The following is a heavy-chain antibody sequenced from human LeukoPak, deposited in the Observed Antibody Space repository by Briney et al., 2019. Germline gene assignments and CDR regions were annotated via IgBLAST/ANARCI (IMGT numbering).Heavy chain of an antibody. D-gene: IGHD7-27*01. J-gene: IGHJ6*02. CDR3: AKTALGYFYTMDV. V-gene: IGHV3-23*01. Sequence: SGGSPRLSCAASGFTFSTYAMTWVRQAPGKGLEWVSGITGSGGSTSYADSVKGRFTISRDNSKNTLYLQMNSLRAEDTAVYYCAKTALGYFYTMDVWGQGTTVTVSS. CDR2: ITGSGGST. CDR1: GFTFSTYA.